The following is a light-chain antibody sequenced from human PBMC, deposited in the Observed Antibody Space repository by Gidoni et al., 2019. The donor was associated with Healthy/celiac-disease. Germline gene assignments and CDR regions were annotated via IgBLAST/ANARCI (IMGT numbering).Light chain of an antibody. CDR3: QSADSSYTYVV. CDR1: ALPKQY. V-gene: IGLV3-25*03. CDR2: KDT. J-gene: IGLJ2*01. Sequence: SYELTQPPSVSVSPGQTARITCSGDALPKQYAYWYQQKPGQAPLLMIYKDTEMPSGIPERFSGSSSGTTVTLTISGVQEEDEADYYCQSADSSYTYVVFGGGTKLTVL.